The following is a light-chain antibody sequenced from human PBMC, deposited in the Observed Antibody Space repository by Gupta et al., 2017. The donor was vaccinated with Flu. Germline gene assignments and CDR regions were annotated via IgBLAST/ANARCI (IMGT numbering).Light chain of an antibody. CDR1: QGVDNN. J-gene: IGKJ4*01. Sequence: EIVMTQSPVTLSASPGETVSLSCRASQGVDNNVAWYQQKPGQAPSLLISGASARATGVPARISASGSGTQFSLTISIRQPEDFAVYYCQQYANWPPRTFGGGTRLEIK. CDR2: GAS. V-gene: IGKV3-15*01. CDR3: QQYANWPPRT.